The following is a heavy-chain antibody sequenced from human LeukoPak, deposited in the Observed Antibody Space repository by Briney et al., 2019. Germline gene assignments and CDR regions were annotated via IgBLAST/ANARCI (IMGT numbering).Heavy chain of an antibody. V-gene: IGHV4-39*07. J-gene: IGHJ5*02. CDR1: GGSISSSSYY. CDR2: IYYSGST. CDR3: ARDADLFHWFDP. Sequence: SETLSLTCTVSGGSISSSSYYWGWIRQPPGKGLEWIGSIYYSGSTYYNPSLKSRVTISVDTSKNQFSLKLSSVTAADTAVYYCARDADLFHWFDPWGQGTLVTVSS.